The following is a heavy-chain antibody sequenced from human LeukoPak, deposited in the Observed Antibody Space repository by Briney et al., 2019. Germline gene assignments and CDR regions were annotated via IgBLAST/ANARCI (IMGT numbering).Heavy chain of an antibody. D-gene: IGHD3-10*01. J-gene: IGHJ4*02. CDR2: ISGSGGST. CDR3: ATTQTASAMVRGAISPPDRD. Sequence: GGSLRLSCAASGFSFSSYSMNWVRQAPGKGLEWVSAISGSGGSTYYADSVKGRFTISRDNSKNTLYLQMNSLRAEDTAVYYCATTQTASAMVRGAISPPDRDWGQGTLVTVSS. V-gene: IGHV3-23*01. CDR1: GFSFSSYS.